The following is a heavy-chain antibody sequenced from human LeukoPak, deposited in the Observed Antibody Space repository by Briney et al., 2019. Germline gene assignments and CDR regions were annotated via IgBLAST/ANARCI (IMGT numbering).Heavy chain of an antibody. D-gene: IGHD6-6*01. V-gene: IGHV1-69*05. CDR2: IIPIFGTA. Sequence: GASVKVSCKASGGTFSSYAISWVRQAPGQGLEWMGRIIPIFGTANYAQKFQGRVTTTTDESTSTAYMELSSLRSEDTAVYYCARVSSSSSYYYYYMDVWGKGTTVTVSS. CDR3: ARVSSSSSYYYYYMDV. J-gene: IGHJ6*03. CDR1: GGTFSSYA.